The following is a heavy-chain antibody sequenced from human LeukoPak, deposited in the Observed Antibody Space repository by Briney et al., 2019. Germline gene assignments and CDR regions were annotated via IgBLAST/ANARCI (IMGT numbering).Heavy chain of an antibody. V-gene: IGHV1-2*02. Sequence: ASVKVSCKASGYTFTGYYMHWVRQAPGQGLEWMGWINPNSGGTNYAQKFQGRVTMTRDTSISTAYMELSSLRSEDTAVYYCARAVLSIAARPPGVDAFDIWGQGTMVTVSS. CDR1: GYTFTGYY. CDR3: ARAVLSIAARPPGVDAFDI. J-gene: IGHJ3*02. D-gene: IGHD6-6*01. CDR2: INPNSGGT.